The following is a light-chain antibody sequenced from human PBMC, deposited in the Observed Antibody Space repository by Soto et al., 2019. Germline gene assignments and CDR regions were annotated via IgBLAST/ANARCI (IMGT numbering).Light chain of an antibody. V-gene: IGKV1-6*02. CDR3: LQDVSYPRT. CDR2: GAS. Sequence: AIQMTQSPSSLSASVGDRVTITCRASQGIGTELGWYQLKPGKAPKLLVYGASTLQSGVLPRFSGSGSGTDFTLTISSLQPDDFATYYCLQDVSYPRTGGQGTKVEIK. J-gene: IGKJ1*01. CDR1: QGIGTE.